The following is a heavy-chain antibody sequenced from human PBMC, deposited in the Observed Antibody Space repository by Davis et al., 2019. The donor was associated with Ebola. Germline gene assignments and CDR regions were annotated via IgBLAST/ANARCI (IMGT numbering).Heavy chain of an antibody. Sequence: GESLKISCSASGFIFSTYVMSWVRQAPGKGLEWVARINSDGSMTNYGDSVKGRFTISRDNAKNTLYLQMNSLRVDDTAVYYCTRVRGVDFDYWGQGTLVTVSS. D-gene: IGHD2-8*01. CDR1: GFIFSTYV. CDR2: INSDGSMT. J-gene: IGHJ4*02. CDR3: TRVRGVDFDY. V-gene: IGHV3-74*01.